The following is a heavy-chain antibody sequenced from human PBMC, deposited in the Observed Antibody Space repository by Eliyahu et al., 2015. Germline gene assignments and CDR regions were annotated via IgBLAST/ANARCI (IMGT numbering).Heavy chain of an antibody. CDR2: IYYSGST. CDR3: ARPFYSSSSSWFDP. D-gene: IGHD6-6*01. Sequence: QLQLQESGPGLVKPSXTLSLTCXVSGXSXSXSSYYWGWIRQPPGKGLEWIGSIYYSGSTYYNPSLKSRVTISVDTSKNQFSLKLSSVTAADTAVYYCARPFYSSSSSWFDPWGQGTLVTVSS. V-gene: IGHV4-39*01. CDR1: GXSXSXSSYY. J-gene: IGHJ5*02.